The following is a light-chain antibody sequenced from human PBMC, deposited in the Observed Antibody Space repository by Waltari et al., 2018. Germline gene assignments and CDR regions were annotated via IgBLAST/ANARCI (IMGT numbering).Light chain of an antibody. CDR2: HAS. CDR1: QSIGIY. CDR3: QKYESLPAT. J-gene: IGKJ1*01. Sequence: IVLTQSPGTLSLSPGERATLSCRASQSIGIYLAWYQQKPGQPPRLLMYHASTRATGIPDRFSGSGSGTDFSLTISRLEPEDFAVYYCQKYESLPATFGQGTKVEIK. V-gene: IGKV3-20*01.